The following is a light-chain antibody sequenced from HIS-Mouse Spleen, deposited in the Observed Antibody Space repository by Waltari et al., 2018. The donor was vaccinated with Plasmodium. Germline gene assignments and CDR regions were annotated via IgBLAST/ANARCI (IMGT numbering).Light chain of an antibody. CDR2: GAS. CDR3: QQYNNWSFT. J-gene: IGKJ3*01. CDR1: QSVSSN. V-gene: IGKV3-15*01. Sequence: EIVMTQSPATLSVSPGERATLSCRASQSVSSNFAWYQQKPGQAPRLLIYGASNRATGIPARFSGSGSGTEFTLTISSLQSEDFAVYYCQQYNNWSFTFGPGTKVDIK.